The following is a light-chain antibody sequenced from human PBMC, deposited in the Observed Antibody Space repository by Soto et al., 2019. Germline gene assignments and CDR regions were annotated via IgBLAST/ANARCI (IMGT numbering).Light chain of an antibody. CDR1: QSISYY. Sequence: DIEMTQSPSSLSAYVGDRVNITCRASQSISYYLNWYQQKPGRAPDLLMYGASSLQSGVPSRFTGSGSGTEFTLTITSLQPGDFATSYCQQTYTTPLTFGGGTKVEIK. CDR2: GAS. CDR3: QQTYTTPLT. J-gene: IGKJ4*01. V-gene: IGKV1-39*01.